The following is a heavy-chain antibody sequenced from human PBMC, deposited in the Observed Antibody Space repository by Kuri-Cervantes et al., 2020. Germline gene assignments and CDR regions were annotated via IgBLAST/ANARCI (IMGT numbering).Heavy chain of an antibody. V-gene: IGHV4-4*02. CDR3: ARDREVVVPAATGGYYYYYMDV. CDR1: GGSISSSNW. D-gene: IGHD2-2*01. J-gene: IGHJ6*03. CDR2: IYHSGSA. Sequence: SETLSLTCAVSGGSISSSNWWSWVRQSPVKGLEWIGEIYHSGSADYNPSLKSRVTMSVDKSKNQFSLKLSSVTAADTAVYYCARDREVVVPAATGGYYYYYMDVWGKGTTVTVSS.